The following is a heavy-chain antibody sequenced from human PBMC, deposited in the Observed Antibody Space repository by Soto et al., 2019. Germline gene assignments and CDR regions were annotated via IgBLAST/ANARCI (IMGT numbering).Heavy chain of an antibody. Sequence: ASVKVSCKTSGYTFSDYHIHWVRQAPGQGLEWMGRMIPTDGSTMYAQKFQGRVTMTRDTSTSTVYMELSSLRSEDTAVYYCARDSSGDELRYFDWLTKNWFDPWGQGTLVTVSS. CDR1: GYTFSDYH. V-gene: IGHV1-46*01. D-gene: IGHD3-9*01. J-gene: IGHJ5*02. CDR3: ARDSSGDELRYFDWLTKNWFDP. CDR2: MIPTDGST.